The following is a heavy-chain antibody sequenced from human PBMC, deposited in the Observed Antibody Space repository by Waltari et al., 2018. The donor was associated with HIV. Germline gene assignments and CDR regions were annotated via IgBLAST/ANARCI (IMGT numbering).Heavy chain of an antibody. CDR2: INHSGTT. D-gene: IGHD6-19*01. Sequence: QVRLQQWGAGLLKPSETLSLTFAVSGVSFSNYYWTWIRQTPEKGLEWIGEINHSGTTDDNPSLKSRLTMSIDTSKNQFSLKLNSVTAADTAVYYCARHRFTRGNSAWYFLYWGQGTHVTVSS. J-gene: IGHJ4*02. CDR3: ARHRFTRGNSAWYFLY. CDR1: GVSFSNYY. V-gene: IGHV4-34*02.